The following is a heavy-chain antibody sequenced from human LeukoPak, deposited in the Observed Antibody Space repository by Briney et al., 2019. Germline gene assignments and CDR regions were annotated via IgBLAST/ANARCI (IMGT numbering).Heavy chain of an antibody. D-gene: IGHD2-15*01. V-gene: IGHV1-8*01. Sequence: GASVTVSCKASGYTFTSYDINWVRQAPGQGLEWMGWMNPNSGNTGYAQKFQGRVTMTRNTSISTAYMELSSLRSEDTAVYYCARGPPYCSGGSCYFSIYWGQGTLVTVSS. CDR1: GYTFTSYD. J-gene: IGHJ4*02. CDR3: ARGPPYCSGGSCYFSIY. CDR2: MNPNSGNT.